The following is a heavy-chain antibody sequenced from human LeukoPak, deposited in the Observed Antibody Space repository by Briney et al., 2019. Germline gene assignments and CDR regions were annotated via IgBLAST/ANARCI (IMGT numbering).Heavy chain of an antibody. CDR3: ARGHNRGWRNFDY. CDR2: VYPSGST. V-gene: IGHV4-4*07. D-gene: IGHD6-19*01. CDR1: GGSISSYY. J-gene: IGHJ4*02. Sequence: SETLSLTCTASGGSISSYYWNWIRQPAGKGLEWIGHVYPSGSTNSNPSLQSRVTMSVDTSKNQFSLKLTSVTAADTAVYFCARGHNRGWRNFDYWGQGTLVTVSS.